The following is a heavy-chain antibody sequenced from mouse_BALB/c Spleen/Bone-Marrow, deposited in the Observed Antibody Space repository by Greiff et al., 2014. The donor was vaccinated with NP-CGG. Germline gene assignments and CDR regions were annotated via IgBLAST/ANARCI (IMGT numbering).Heavy chain of an antibody. CDR2: IYPGSGST. V-gene: IGHV1S22*01. D-gene: IGHD2-14*01. Sequence: LQQSGSELVRPGASVKLSCKASGYTFTSYWMHWVKQRHGQGLEWIGNIYPGSGSTNYDEKFKSKGTLTVDTSSSTAYMHLSSLTSEDSAVYYCTREDYRHDWFAYWGQGTLVTVSA. J-gene: IGHJ3*01. CDR1: GYTFTSYW. CDR3: TREDYRHDWFAY.